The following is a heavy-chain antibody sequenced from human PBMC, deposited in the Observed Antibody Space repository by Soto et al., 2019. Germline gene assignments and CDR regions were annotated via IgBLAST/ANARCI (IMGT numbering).Heavy chain of an antibody. J-gene: IGHJ4*02. V-gene: IGHV3-48*03. CDR2: ISSGGTTV. CDR1: GFYFSSDE. CDR3: ARDPSYDGSLDY. D-gene: IGHD5-12*01. Sequence: PGGSLRLSCAASGFYFSSDEMNWVRQAPGKGLEWVSYISSGGTTVYYADSVKGRFTISRDNSKNSLYLQMNSLRAEDTAVYYCARDPSYDGSLDYWGQGTLVTVSS.